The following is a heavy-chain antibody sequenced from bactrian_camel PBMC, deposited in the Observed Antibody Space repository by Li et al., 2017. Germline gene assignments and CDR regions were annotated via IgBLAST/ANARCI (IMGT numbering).Heavy chain of an antibody. CDR1: GFGFSGNY. D-gene: IGHD2*01. CDR3: ARYGSDWDNDY. Sequence: HVQLVESGGGLVQSGGSLRLSCAASGFGFSGNYVAWVRQLPEKGLEWVAGNNSGGGATLYSPSVEGRFTISRDNAKNTLYLQLNSLKTEDTAMYYCARYGSDWDNDYWGQGTQVTVS. CDR2: NNSGGGAT. V-gene: IGHV3S1*01. J-gene: IGHJ4*01.